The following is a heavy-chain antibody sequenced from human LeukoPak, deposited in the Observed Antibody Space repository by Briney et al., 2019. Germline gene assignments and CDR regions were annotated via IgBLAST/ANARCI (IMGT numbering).Heavy chain of an antibody. CDR1: GGSFSSGTY. V-gene: IGHV4-61*02. CDR2: IYASGSS. Sequence: SQTLSLTCTVSGGSFSSGTYWSWIRQSAGKGLEWIGRIYASGSSSYNPSLKSRVTISLDTSENRFSLKLRSVTAADTAVYYCATNVGFGEFADSWGQGTLVTVSS. CDR3: ATNVGFGEFADS. J-gene: IGHJ4*02. D-gene: IGHD3-10*01.